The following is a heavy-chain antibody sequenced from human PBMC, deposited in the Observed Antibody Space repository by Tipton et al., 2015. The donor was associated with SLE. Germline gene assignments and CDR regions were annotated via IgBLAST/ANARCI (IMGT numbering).Heavy chain of an antibody. D-gene: IGHD6-13*01. Sequence: VQLVQSGAEVKKQGEYLTISCKASGYNFTNYWIGWVRQMHGKGLEWMGISHPGDSDTRYSPSFQGQVTISADKSITTAFLQWSRLKSSDSAMYYCAKGTAAGGFDYWGQGTLVTVPS. V-gene: IGHV5-51*03. CDR2: SHPGDSDT. CDR3: AKGTAAGGFDY. CDR1: GYNFTNYW. J-gene: IGHJ4*02.